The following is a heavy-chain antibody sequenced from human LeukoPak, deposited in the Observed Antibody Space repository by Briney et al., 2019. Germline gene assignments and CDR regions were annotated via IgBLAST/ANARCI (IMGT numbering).Heavy chain of an antibody. CDR3: ARDDYYDGSAPGIGY. V-gene: IGHV3-11*04. Sequence: GGSLRLSCAASGFTFSDYYMSWIRQAPGKGLEWVSYISSSGSNIYYADSVKGRFTISRDNAKNSLYLQMNSLRAEDTAVYYCARDDYYDGSAPGIGYLGQGTLVTVSS. CDR2: ISSSGSNI. D-gene: IGHD3-22*01. J-gene: IGHJ4*02. CDR1: GFTFSDYY.